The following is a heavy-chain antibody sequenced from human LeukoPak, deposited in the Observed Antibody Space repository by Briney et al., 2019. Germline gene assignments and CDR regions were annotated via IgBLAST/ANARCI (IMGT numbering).Heavy chain of an antibody. CDR2: ISGSGGGT. D-gene: IGHD3-22*01. CDR1: GFTFSIYA. J-gene: IGHJ4*02. CDR3: ARDSYYYDSSGLAY. V-gene: IGHV3-23*01. Sequence: GGSLRLSCAASGFTFSIYAMTWVRQAPGKGLEWVSAISGSGGGTYYEDSVKGRFTISRDNAKNSLYLQMNSLRAEDTAVYYCARDSYYYDSSGLAYWGQGTLVTVSS.